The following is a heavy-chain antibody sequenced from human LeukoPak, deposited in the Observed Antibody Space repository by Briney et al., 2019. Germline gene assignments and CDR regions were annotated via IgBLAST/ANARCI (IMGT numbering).Heavy chain of an antibody. D-gene: IGHD1-1*01. V-gene: IGHV4-39*01. CDR3: VLDHYYYYYMDV. J-gene: IGHJ6*03. CDR1: GGSISSSSYY. CDR2: IYYSGST. Sequence: SETLSLTCTVSGGSISSSSYYWGWIRQPPGKGLVWIGSIYYSGSTYYNPSLKSRVTISVDTSKNQFSLKLSSVTAADTAVYYCVLDHYYYYYMDVWGKGTTVTVSS.